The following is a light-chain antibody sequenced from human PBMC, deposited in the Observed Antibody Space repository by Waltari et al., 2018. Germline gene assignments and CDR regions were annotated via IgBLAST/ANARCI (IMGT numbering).Light chain of an antibody. J-gene: IGLJ2*01. CDR2: DVN. Sequence: GQSLTISCTGTNSDVDNYDFVSWYQQCPGKAPQLIIYDVNKRPSGLSNRFSGSKSGNTASLTISGLQAEDEAVYYCSSYTTYGTFVIFGGGTKLTVL. CDR3: SSYTTYGTFVI. CDR1: NSDVDNYDF. V-gene: IGLV2-14*03.